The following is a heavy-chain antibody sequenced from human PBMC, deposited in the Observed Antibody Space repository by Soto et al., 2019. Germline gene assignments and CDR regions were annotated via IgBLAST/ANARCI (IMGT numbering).Heavy chain of an antibody. Sequence: GGSTRLSCAASGLTFYSYGMHWVRQEPGKGLEWVAVISYDGSNKYYADSVKGRFTISRDNSKNTLYLQMNSLRAEDTAVYYCAKDFLEWLLMVAGGMDVWGQGTTVTVSS. CDR2: ISYDGSNK. D-gene: IGHD3-3*01. J-gene: IGHJ6*02. CDR3: AKDFLEWLLMVAGGMDV. CDR1: GLTFYSYG. V-gene: IGHV3-30*18.